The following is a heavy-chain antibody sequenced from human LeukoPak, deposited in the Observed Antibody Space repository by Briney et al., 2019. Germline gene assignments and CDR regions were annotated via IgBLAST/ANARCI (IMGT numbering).Heavy chain of an antibody. J-gene: IGHJ4*02. Sequence: ASVKVSCKASGGTFSSYAISWVRQAPGQGLEWMGWINPISGGTNYAQKFQGRVTMTKDTSISTAYMELSSLTSDDTAVYYCASRELSDYWGQGTLVTVSS. D-gene: IGHD1-7*01. CDR1: GGTFSSYA. V-gene: IGHV1-2*02. CDR2: INPISGGT. CDR3: ASRELSDY.